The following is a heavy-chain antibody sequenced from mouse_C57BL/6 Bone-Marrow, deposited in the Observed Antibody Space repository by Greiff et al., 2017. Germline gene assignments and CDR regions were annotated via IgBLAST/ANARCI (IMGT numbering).Heavy chain of an antibody. CDR3: ARLLGYWYFDV. J-gene: IGHJ1*03. V-gene: IGHV5-15*01. Sequence: EVKLVESGGGLVQPGGSLKLSCAASGFTFSDYGMAWVRQAPRKGPEWVAFISNLAYSIYYADTVTGRFPISRENAKNTLYLEMSSLRSEDTAMYYGARLLGYWYFDVWGTGTTVTVSS. D-gene: IGHD2-10*02. CDR2: ISNLAYSI. CDR1: GFTFSDYG.